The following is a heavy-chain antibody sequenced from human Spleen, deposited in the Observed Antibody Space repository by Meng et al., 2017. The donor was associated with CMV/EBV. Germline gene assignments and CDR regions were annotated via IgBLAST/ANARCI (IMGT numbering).Heavy chain of an antibody. V-gene: IGHV1-18*01. CDR3: ARGSRRAPYDSSGSLNY. D-gene: IGHD3-22*01. J-gene: IGHJ4*02. CDR2: LSGYNGNT. CDR1: GYTLASHA. Sequence: GYTLASHAINWVRQAPGQGLEWMGWLSGYNGNTNYAKKFQGRVTLTTDISTGTASMELKSLRSDDTAVYVCARGSRRAPYDSSGSLNYWGQGTLVTVSS.